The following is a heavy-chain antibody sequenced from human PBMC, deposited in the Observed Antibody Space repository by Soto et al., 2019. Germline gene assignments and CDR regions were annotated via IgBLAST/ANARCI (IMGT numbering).Heavy chain of an antibody. CDR2: ISYDGSNK. Sequence: QVQLVESGGGVVQPGRSLRLSCAASGFTFSSYAMHWVRQAPGKGLEWVAVISYDGSNKYYADSVKGRFTISRDNSKNTLYLQMNSLRAEDTAVYYCARDRSRTGPPWFDPWGQGTLVTVSS. CDR1: GFTFSSYA. V-gene: IGHV3-30-3*01. CDR3: ARDRSRTGPPWFDP. J-gene: IGHJ5*02. D-gene: IGHD7-27*01.